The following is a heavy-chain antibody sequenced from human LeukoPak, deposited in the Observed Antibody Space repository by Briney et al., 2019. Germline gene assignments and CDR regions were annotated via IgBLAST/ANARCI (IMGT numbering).Heavy chain of an antibody. CDR3: ARHAYYSGSGSNRYFYYMDV. V-gene: IGHV4-38-2*01. D-gene: IGHD3-10*01. CDR2: MYHSGST. Sequence: SETLSLTCAVSDYSISSGYYWGWIRQSPGKGLEWIGSMYHSGSTYYNPSLKSRDTMSVDTSKNQFSLNLSSVTAADTAVYYCARHAYYSGSGSNRYFYYMDVWGKGTTVTVSS. CDR1: DYSISSGYY. J-gene: IGHJ6*03.